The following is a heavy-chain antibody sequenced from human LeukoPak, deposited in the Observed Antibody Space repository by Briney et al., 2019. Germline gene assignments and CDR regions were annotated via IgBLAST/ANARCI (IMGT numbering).Heavy chain of an antibody. J-gene: IGHJ4*02. D-gene: IGHD4-17*01. Sequence: SETLSLTCAVYGGSFSYYYWSWIRQPPGKGLEWIGEINHSGITNYNPSLKSRVTTSADTSKNQFSLKLTSVTAADTAVYYCANPARDFADSGAITWWGQGTLVTVSS. CDR3: ANPARDFADSGAITW. CDR1: GGSFSYYY. V-gene: IGHV4-34*01. CDR2: INHSGIT.